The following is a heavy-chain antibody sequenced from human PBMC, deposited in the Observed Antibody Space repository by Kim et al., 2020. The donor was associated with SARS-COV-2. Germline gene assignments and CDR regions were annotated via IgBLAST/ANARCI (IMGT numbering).Heavy chain of an antibody. D-gene: IGHD4-17*01. Sequence: GGSLRLSCAASGFTFSNAWMSWVRQAPGKGLEWVGRIKSKTDGGTTDYAAPVKGRFTISRDDSKNTLYLQMNSLKTEDTAVYYCTTVFSSLDYVIDYWGQGTLVTVSS. CDR1: GFTFSNAW. CDR3: TTVFSSLDYVIDY. J-gene: IGHJ4*02. CDR2: IKSKTDGGTT. V-gene: IGHV3-15*01.